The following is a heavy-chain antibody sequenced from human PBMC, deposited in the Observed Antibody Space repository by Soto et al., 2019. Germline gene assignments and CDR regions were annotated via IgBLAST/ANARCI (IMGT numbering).Heavy chain of an antibody. D-gene: IGHD2-15*01. CDR3: AKDEGRIVVVVAAFDP. Sequence: PGGSLRLSCAASGFTFSSYAMSWVRQAPGKGLEWVSAISGSGGSTYYADSVKGRFTISRDNSKNTLYLQMNSLRAEDTAVYYCAKDEGRIVVVVAAFDPWGQGTLVTVSS. CDR2: ISGSGGST. CDR1: GFTFSSYA. V-gene: IGHV3-23*01. J-gene: IGHJ5*02.